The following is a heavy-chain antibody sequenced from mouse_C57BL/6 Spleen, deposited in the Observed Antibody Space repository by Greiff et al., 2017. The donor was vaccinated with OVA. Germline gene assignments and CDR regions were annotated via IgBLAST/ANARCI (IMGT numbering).Heavy chain of an antibody. CDR1: GYTFTDYY. CDR2: INPNNGGT. V-gene: IGHV1-26*01. D-gene: IGHD2-1*01. CDR3: ARGCFYYGNHAAMDY. Sequence: VQLQQSGPELVKPGASVKISCKASGYTFTDYYMNWVKQSHGKSLEWIGDINPNNGGTSYNQKFKGKATLTVDKSSSTAYMELRSLTSEDSAVYYCARGCFYYGNHAAMDYWGQGTSVTVSA. J-gene: IGHJ4*01.